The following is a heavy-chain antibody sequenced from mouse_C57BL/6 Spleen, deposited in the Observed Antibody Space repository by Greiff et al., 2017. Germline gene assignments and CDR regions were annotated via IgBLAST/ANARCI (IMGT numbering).Heavy chain of an antibody. CDR2: FHPYNDDT. J-gene: IGHJ4*01. CDR3: SSCGLRRRFALYY. CDR1: GYTFTTYP. Sequence: QVQLKQSGAELVKPGASVKMSCKASGYTFTTYPIEWMKQNHGKSLEWIGNFHPYNDDTKYNEKFKGKATLTVEKSSSTVYLELSLFTSDASAVYSCSSCGLRRRFALYYWGPATSVTFSS. D-gene: IGHD2-12*01. V-gene: IGHV1-47*01.